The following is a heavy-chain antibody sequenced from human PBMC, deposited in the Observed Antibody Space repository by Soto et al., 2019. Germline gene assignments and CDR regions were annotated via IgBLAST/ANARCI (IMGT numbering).Heavy chain of an antibody. CDR2: TYYRSKWYN. D-gene: IGHD3-22*01. CDR1: GDSVSSNSAA. J-gene: IGHJ3*01. V-gene: IGHV6-1*01. Sequence: SQTLSLTCAISGDSVSSNSAAWNWISQSPSRGLEWLGRTYYRSKWYNDYAVSVKSRITINPDTSKNQFSLQLNSVTPEDTAVYHCATVSYDSSPSWGQGTMVTLSS. CDR3: ATVSYDSSPS.